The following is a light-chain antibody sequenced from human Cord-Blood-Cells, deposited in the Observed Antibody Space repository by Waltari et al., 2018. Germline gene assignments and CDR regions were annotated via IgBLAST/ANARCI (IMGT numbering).Light chain of an antibody. CDR1: STDVAGSNY. CDR2: DVS. CDR3: SSYTSSSTWV. J-gene: IGLJ3*02. Sequence: QSDLTQPASVSGYPGQSITISCTGTSTDVAGSNYISWYQQHPGKAPKLMIYDVSNRPSGVSNRFSGSKSGNTASLTISGLQAEDEADYYCSSYTSSSTWVFGGGTKLTVL. V-gene: IGLV2-14*01.